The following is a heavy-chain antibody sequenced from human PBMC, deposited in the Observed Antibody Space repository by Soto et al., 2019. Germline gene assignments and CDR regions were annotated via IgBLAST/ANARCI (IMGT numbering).Heavy chain of an antibody. CDR3: AKARGITIFGVVIGN. J-gene: IGHJ4*02. V-gene: IGHV3-9*01. CDR2: ISWNSGSI. Sequence: GGSLRLSCAASGFNFSSYAMHWVRQAPGKGLEWVSGISWNSGSIGYADSVKGRFTISRDNAKNSLYLQMNSLRAEDTALYYCAKARGITIFGVVIGNWGQGTLVTVSS. CDR1: GFNFSSYA. D-gene: IGHD3-3*01.